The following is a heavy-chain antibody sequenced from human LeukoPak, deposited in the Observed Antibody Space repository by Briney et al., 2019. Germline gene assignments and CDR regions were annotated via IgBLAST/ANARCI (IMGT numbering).Heavy chain of an antibody. CDR2: IRYDGSNK. D-gene: IGHD3-22*01. Sequence: GGSLRLSCAASGFTFSSYGMHWVRQAPGKGLEWVAFIRYDGSNKYYADSVKGRFTISRDNSKNTLYLQMNSLRAEDTAVYYCAKPLGYYYDSSGYHTDAFDIWGQGTMVTVSS. J-gene: IGHJ3*02. CDR3: AKPLGYYYDSSGYHTDAFDI. CDR1: GFTFSSYG. V-gene: IGHV3-30*02.